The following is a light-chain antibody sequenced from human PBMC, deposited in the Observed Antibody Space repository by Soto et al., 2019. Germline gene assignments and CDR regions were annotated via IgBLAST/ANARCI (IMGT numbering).Light chain of an antibody. CDR1: QSVSSY. J-gene: IGKJ2*01. V-gene: IGKV3-11*01. Sequence: EIVLTQSPATLSLSPGEGATLSCRASQSVSSYLAWYQQKPGQAPRLLIYDASNWATGIPARFSGSGSGTDFTLTISSLEPEDFAVYYCHQRSNWPRTFGQGTKLEIK. CDR3: HQRSNWPRT. CDR2: DAS.